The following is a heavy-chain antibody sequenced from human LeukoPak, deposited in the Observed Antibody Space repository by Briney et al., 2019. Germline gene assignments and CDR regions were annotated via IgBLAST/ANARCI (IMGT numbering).Heavy chain of an antibody. CDR3: AKEVESGIAAAGTQVAAFDI. V-gene: IGHV3-30*02. D-gene: IGHD6-13*01. J-gene: IGHJ3*02. Sequence: GGSLRLSCAASGFTFSSYAMSWVRQAPGKGLEWVAVIWYDGSNKYYADSVKGRFTISRDNSKNTLYLQMNSLRAEDTAVYYCAKEVESGIAAAGTQVAAFDIWGQGTMVTVSS. CDR1: GFTFSSYA. CDR2: IWYDGSNK.